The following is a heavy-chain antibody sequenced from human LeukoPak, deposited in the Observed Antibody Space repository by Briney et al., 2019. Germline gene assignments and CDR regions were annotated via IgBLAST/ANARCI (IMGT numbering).Heavy chain of an antibody. CDR2: IYTSGST. D-gene: IGHD3-3*01. Sequence: SETLSLTCTVSGGSISSYYWSWIRQPAGKGLEWIGRIYTSGSTNYNPSLKSRVTMSIDTSKNQLSLKLSSVTAADTAVYYCARLTYDFWSGYNTLDYWGQGTLVTVSS. CDR1: GGSISSYY. V-gene: IGHV4-4*07. J-gene: IGHJ4*02. CDR3: ARLTYDFWSGYNTLDY.